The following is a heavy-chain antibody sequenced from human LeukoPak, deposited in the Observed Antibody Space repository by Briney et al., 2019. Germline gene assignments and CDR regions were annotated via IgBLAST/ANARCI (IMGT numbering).Heavy chain of an antibody. Sequence: GGSLRLSCAASGFTFSSWVRQAPGKGLEWVSTISGSGGSRSYADSVKGRFTISRDNSKNTLYLQMNSLRAEDTAVYYCARDVSLSPVDWGQGTLVTVSS. J-gene: IGHJ4*02. CDR3: ARDVSLSPVD. D-gene: IGHD2-21*01. V-gene: IGHV3-23*01. CDR1: GFTFSS. CDR2: ISGSGGSR.